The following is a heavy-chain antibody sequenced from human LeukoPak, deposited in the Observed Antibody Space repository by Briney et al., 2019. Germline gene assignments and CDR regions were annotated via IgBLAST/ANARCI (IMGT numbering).Heavy chain of an antibody. CDR1: GFTFSSYS. D-gene: IGHD2-21*02. CDR2: ISSSSSYI. V-gene: IGHV3-21*01. J-gene: IGHJ3*02. CDR3: ARVYIVGEVVVTGTDAFDI. Sequence: PGGSLRLSCAASGFTFSSYSMNWVRQAPGKGLEWVSSISSSSSYIYYADSVKGRFTISRDNAKNSLYLQMNSLRAEDTAVYYCARVYIVGEVVVTGTDAFDIWGQGTMVTVSS.